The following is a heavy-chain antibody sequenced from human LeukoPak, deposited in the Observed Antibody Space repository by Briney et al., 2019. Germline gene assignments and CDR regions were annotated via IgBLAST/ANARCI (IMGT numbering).Heavy chain of an antibody. CDR1: GFTFRSDW. Sequence: PGGSLRLSCAASGFTFRSDWMSWVRQSPEKGLEWAANINPDGSATYYVDSVKGRFIISRDNTKNSLYLQMNSLRAEDTAVYYCARAGWEPYYFDYWGQGTLVTVSS. D-gene: IGHD1-26*01. CDR3: ARAGWEPYYFDY. V-gene: IGHV3-7*03. J-gene: IGHJ4*02. CDR2: INPDGSAT.